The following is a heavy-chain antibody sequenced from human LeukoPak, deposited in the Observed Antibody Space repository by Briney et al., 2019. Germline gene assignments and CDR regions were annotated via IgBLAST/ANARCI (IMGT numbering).Heavy chain of an antibody. Sequence: RGSLRLSCAASGFTFSKYWMTWVRQAAGKGPEWVAVISYDGSNKYYADSVKGRFTISRDNSKNTLYLQMNSLRAEDTAVYYCAREGYDILTGYYPLDHWGQGTLVTVSA. CDR2: ISYDGSNK. CDR3: AREGYDILTGYYPLDH. CDR1: GFTFSKYW. V-gene: IGHV3-30-3*01. J-gene: IGHJ4*02. D-gene: IGHD3-9*01.